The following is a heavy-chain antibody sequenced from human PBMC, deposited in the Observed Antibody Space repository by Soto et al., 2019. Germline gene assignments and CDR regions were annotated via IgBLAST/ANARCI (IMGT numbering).Heavy chain of an antibody. CDR2: IFHSGT. V-gene: IGHV4-61*01. Sequence: QVQLQELGPGLVKPSETLSLTCTVSGGSVSSGNYYWSWIRQPPGKRLEWIGYIFHSGTKYNPSLKSRVTISVDTSKNQFSLKLSSVTAADTAVYYCARDSEKYSYGHNDYWGQGTVVTVSS. D-gene: IGHD5-18*01. CDR1: GGSVSSGNYY. CDR3: ARDSEKYSYGHNDY. J-gene: IGHJ4*02.